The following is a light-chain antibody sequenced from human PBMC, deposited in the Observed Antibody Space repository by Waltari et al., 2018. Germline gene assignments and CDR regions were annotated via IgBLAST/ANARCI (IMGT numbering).Light chain of an antibody. J-gene: IGKJ1*01. CDR1: QNINTD. CDR3: QQRYSWPRT. CDR2: DAY. V-gene: IGKV3-11*01. Sequence: EVLLTQSPATLSLSPGDSATLPCRASQNINTDLGWYQQKPGQAPRLLISDAYNRAAGTPVRFSGRGSGTDFTLTISSLEPEDFALYYCQQRYSWPRTFGQGTKVEIK.